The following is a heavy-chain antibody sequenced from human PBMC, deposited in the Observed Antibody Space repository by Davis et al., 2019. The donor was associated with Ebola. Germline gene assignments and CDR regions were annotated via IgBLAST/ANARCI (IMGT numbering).Heavy chain of an antibody. V-gene: IGHV4-4*02. J-gene: IGHJ6*04. CDR1: GGSISSSNW. Sequence: MPSETLSLTCAVSGGSISSSNWWRWVRQPPGKGLEWIGEIYHSGSTNYNPSLKSRVTISVDKSKNQFSLKLSSVTAADTAVYYCARKPGYSSGWSPPDYYYYYGMDVWGKGTTVTVSS. D-gene: IGHD6-19*01. CDR3: ARKPGYSSGWSPPDYYYYYGMDV. CDR2: IYHSGST.